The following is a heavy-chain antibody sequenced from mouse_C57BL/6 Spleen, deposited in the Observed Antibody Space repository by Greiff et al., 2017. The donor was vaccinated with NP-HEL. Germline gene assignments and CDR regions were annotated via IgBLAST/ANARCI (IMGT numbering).Heavy chain of an antibody. V-gene: IGHV1-18*01. Sequence: VQLQQSGPELVKPGASVKIPCKASGYTFTDYNMDWVKQSHGKSLEWIGDINPNNGGTIYNQKFKGKATLTVDKSSSTAYMELRSLTSEDTAVYYCARERDYYGSGYFDVWGTGTTVTVSS. J-gene: IGHJ1*03. CDR1: GYTFTDYN. D-gene: IGHD1-1*01. CDR2: INPNNGGT. CDR3: ARERDYYGSGYFDV.